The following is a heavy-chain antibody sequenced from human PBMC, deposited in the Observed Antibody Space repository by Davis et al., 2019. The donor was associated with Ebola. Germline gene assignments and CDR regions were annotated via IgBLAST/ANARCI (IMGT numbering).Heavy chain of an antibody. J-gene: IGHJ4*02. CDR2: IWYDGSNK. CDR1: GFTFSSYG. CDR3: AREGGGAAADPYFDY. D-gene: IGHD6-13*01. V-gene: IGHV3-33*01. Sequence: GESLKISCAASGFTFSSYGMHWVRQAPGKGLEWVAVIWYDGSNKYYADSVKGRFTISRDNSKNTLYLQMNSLRAEDTAVYYCAREGGGAAADPYFDYWGQGTLVTVSS.